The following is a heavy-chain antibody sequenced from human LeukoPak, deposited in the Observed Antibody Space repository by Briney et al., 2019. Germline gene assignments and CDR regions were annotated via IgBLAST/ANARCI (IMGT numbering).Heavy chain of an antibody. CDR2: ISAYNGNT. D-gene: IGHD2-2*01. CDR1: DYTFTSYG. Sequence: APVKVSCKASDYTFTSYGISWVRQAPGQGLEWMGWISAYNGNTDYAQKFQGRVTMTTDTSTSTAYMELRSLRSDDTAVYYCARVGSYCTSISCFDYWGQGTLVTVSS. J-gene: IGHJ4*02. V-gene: IGHV1-18*01. CDR3: ARVGSYCTSISCFDY.